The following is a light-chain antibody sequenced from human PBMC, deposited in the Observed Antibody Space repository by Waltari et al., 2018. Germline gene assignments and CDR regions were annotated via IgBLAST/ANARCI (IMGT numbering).Light chain of an antibody. Sequence: QSVLTQPPSVSEAPRQRVTISCSGSSSNIGNNAVNWYQQLPGKAPKLLIYYDDLLPSGGSDRFSGSKAGTSASLAISGLQSEDEADYYCAAWDDSLSGLVFGGGTKLTVL. CDR1: SSNIGNNA. V-gene: IGLV1-36*01. CDR3: AAWDDSLSGLV. CDR2: YDD. J-gene: IGLJ2*01.